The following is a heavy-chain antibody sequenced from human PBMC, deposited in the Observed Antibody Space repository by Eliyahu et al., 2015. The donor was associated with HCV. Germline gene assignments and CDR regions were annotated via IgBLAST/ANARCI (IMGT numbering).Heavy chain of an antibody. Sequence: QVQLQESGPGLVKPSQTLSLTCTVSGGSISXGSYYWSCIRQPAGKGLEWIGRIYTSGSTNYNPSLKSRVTISVDTSKNQFSLKLSSVTAADTAVYYCARSSGDPFYYYYGMDVWGQGTTVTVSS. CDR2: IYTSGST. CDR3: ARSSGDPFYYYYGMDV. CDR1: GGSISXGSYY. D-gene: IGHD2-21*02. V-gene: IGHV4-61*02. J-gene: IGHJ6*02.